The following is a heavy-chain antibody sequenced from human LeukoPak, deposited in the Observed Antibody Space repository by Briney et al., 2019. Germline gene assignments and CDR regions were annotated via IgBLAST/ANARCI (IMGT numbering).Heavy chain of an antibody. Sequence: SETLSLTCTVSGGSISGYYWSWIRQLPGKGLEWIGYIYYSGHANYNPSLKSRVTISVDTSKNQFSLKLISVTAADTAVYYCARVGTYGSGSYLSWLDYWGQGTLVTVSS. CDR1: GGSISGYY. V-gene: IGHV4-59*01. J-gene: IGHJ4*02. CDR3: ARVGTYGSGSYLSWLDY. D-gene: IGHD3-10*01. CDR2: IYYSGHA.